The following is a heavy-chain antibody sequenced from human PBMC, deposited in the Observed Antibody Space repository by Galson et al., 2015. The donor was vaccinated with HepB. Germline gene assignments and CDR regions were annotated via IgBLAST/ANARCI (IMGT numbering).Heavy chain of an antibody. CDR3: ARRFHSYDFRSGSYTYNFDY. J-gene: IGHJ4*02. CDR2: AYSSGST. CDR1: GGSIRSYY. V-gene: IGHV4-59*01. D-gene: IGHD3-3*01. Sequence: ETLSLTCTVSGGSIRSYYWSWIRQPPGKGLEWIGYAYSSGSTDYNPSLKSRVTILLDTSKNQFSLKLSSVTAADTAVYYCARRFHSYDFRSGSYTYNFDYGGQGTLVTVSS.